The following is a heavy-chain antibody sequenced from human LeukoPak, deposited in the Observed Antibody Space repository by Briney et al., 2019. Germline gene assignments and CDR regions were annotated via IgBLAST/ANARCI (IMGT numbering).Heavy chain of an antibody. J-gene: IGHJ6*02. CDR3: XXXXXXQYYYYGMDV. CDR2: IKEDGSEK. Sequence: PGGSLRLSCAASGFTFSSYWMSWVRQAPGKGLEWVANIKEDGSEKYYVDSVKGRFSISRDNAKISLYLQMNSLRAEDTAVYYCXXXXXXQYYYYGMDVWGQGTTVTVSS. CDR1: GFTFSSYW. V-gene: IGHV3-7*01.